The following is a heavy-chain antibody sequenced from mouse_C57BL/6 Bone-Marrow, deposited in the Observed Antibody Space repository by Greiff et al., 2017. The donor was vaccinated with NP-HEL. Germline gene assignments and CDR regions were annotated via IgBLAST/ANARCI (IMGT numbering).Heavy chain of an antibody. D-gene: IGHD1-1*01. CDR2: IDPETGGT. CDR3: TNYYGSSGYFDY. J-gene: IGHJ2*01. CDR1: GYTFTDYE. Sequence: VQLQQSGAELVRPGASVTLSCKASGYTFTDYEMHWVKQTPVHGLEWIGAIDPETGGTAYNQKFKGKAILTADKSSSTAYMELRSLTSEDSAVYYCTNYYGSSGYFDYWGQGTTLTVSS. V-gene: IGHV1-15*01.